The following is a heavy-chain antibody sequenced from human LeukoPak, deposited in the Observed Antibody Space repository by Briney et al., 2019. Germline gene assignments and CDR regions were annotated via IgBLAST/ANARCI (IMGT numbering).Heavy chain of an antibody. J-gene: IGHJ6*03. D-gene: IGHD2-15*01. CDR3: ASVVVPWYMDV. V-gene: IGHV3-23*01. CDR2: ISGSGGST. CDR1: GLTFSSYA. Sequence: GGALRLSCAASGLTFSSYAMSWVRQAPEKGLEWVSAISGSGGSTYYADSVKGRFTISRDNAKNTLYLEMNSLRAEDTAVYYCASVVVPWYMDVWGKGTTVTISS.